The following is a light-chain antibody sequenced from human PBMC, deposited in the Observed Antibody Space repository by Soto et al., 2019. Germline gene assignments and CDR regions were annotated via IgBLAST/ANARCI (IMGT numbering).Light chain of an antibody. CDR1: QGISNY. CDR3: QKYTNVPA. J-gene: IGKJ4*01. Sequence: DIQMTQSPSSLSASVGDRVTITCRASQGISNYLAWYQQIPGKVPKLLISVASTLQSGVPSRFSGSGSGTDFTLTISSLQPEDVATYYCQKYTNVPAFGGGTKVEIK. CDR2: VAS. V-gene: IGKV1-27*01.